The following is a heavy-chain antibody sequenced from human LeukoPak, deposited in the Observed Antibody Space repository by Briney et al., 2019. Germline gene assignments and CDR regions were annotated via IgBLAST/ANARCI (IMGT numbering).Heavy chain of an antibody. CDR3: ARDRYGGTYFDY. CDR1: GGSISSGGYY. V-gene: IGHV4-31*03. CDR2: IYYSGST. J-gene: IGHJ4*02. D-gene: IGHD4-23*01. Sequence: SETLSLTCTVSGGSISSGGYYWSWIRKDPGKGLEWIGYIYYSGSTYYNPSLKSRVTISVDTSKNQFSLKLSSVTAADTAVYYCARDRYGGTYFDYWGQGTLVTVSS.